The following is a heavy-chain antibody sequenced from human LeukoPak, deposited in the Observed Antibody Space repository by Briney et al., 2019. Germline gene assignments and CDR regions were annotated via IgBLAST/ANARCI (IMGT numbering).Heavy chain of an antibody. V-gene: IGHV4-4*07. CDR3: AKDIHHDIVVVPAPPYFDY. CDR1: GGSISSFY. CDR2: IDSTGRT. D-gene: IGHD2-2*01. Sequence: NTSETLSLTCTVSGGSISSFYWSWIRQPAGRGLEWIGRIDSTGRTDYNPSLKSRVTMSLETSKKQFSLKLRSMTAADTAVYYCAKDIHHDIVVVPAPPYFDYWGQGTLVTVSS. J-gene: IGHJ4*02.